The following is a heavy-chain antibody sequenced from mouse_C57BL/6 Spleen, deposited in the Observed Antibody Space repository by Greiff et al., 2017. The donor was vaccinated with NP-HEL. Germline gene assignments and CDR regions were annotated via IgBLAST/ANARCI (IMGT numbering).Heavy chain of an antibody. CDR2: INPNNGGT. J-gene: IGHJ1*03. D-gene: IGHD1-1*01. V-gene: IGHV1-18*01. CDR3: ARPYYGSLYWYFDV. CDR1: GYTFTDYN. Sequence: VQLQQSGPELVKPGASVKIPCKASGYTFTDYNMDWVKQSHGKSLEWIGDINPNNGGTIYNQKFKGKATLTVDKSSSTAYMELRSLTSEDTAVYYCARPYYGSLYWYFDVWGTGTTVTVSS.